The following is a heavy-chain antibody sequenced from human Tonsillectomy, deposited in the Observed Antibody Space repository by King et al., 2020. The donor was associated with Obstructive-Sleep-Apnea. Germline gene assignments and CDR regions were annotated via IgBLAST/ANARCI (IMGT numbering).Heavy chain of an antibody. V-gene: IGHV5-51*01. J-gene: IGHJ4*02. CDR3: GRRNRGTGADYYFDY. CDR2: IYPGDSDT. CDR1: GYSFTNYW. Sequence: QLVQSGAEVKKPGESLKISCKGSGYSFTNYWIAWVRQGPGKGLEWMGIIYPGDSDTTYSPSFRGQVTVSVDKSISTAYLQWSSLKASDTAMYYCGRRNRGTGADYYFDYWGQGTLVTVSS. D-gene: IGHD7-27*01.